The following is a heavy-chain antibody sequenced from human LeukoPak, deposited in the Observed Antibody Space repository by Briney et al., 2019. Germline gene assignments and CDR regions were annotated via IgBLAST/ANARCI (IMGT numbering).Heavy chain of an antibody. J-gene: IGHJ4*02. CDR3: ATRRGSCSGGTCYFDH. Sequence: GGSLRLSCAASGFTFDHYGMSWVRQAPGKGLEWVSAISGSGATTYYADSVKGRFTISRDNSKNTLYLQMNSLRAEDTAVYYCATRRGSCSGGTCYFDHWGQGTLVTVSS. CDR2: ISGSGATT. V-gene: IGHV3-23*01. D-gene: IGHD2-15*01. CDR1: GFTFDHYG.